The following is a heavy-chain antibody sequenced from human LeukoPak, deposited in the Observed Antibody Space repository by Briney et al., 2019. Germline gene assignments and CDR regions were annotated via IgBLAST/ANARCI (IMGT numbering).Heavy chain of an antibody. CDR2: ISSGSSYI. V-gene: IGHV3-21*01. Sequence: PGGSLRLSCAASGFTFSSYSMNWVRQAPGKGLEWVSSISSGSSYIYYADSVKGRFTISGDNAKNSLYLQMNSLRAEDTAVYYCARADTMIVVAAAFDIWGQGTMVTVSS. D-gene: IGHD3-22*01. CDR1: GFTFSSYS. CDR3: ARADTMIVVAAAFDI. J-gene: IGHJ3*02.